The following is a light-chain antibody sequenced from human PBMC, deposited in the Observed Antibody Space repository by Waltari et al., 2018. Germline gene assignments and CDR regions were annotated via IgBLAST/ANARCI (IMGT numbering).Light chain of an antibody. CDR3: QACDNNRVV. J-gene: IGLJ2*01. V-gene: IGLV3-1*01. CDR1: KLGDKY. CDR2: EDR. Sequence: SYELTQPPSVSVSPGQTARITCSGDKLGDKYVCWYQQKPGQSPVLVIYEDRKRPSGIPERFSGSNSGNTATLTISGTQAMDEADYYCQACDNNRVVLGGGTKLTV.